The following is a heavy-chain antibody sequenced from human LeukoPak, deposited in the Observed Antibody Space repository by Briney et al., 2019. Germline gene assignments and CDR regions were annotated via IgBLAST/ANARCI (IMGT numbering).Heavy chain of an antibody. Sequence: SETLSLTCTVSGGSISSSSYYWGWIRQPPGKGLEWIGSIYYSGSTYYNPSLKSRVTISVDTSKNQFSLKLSSVTAADTAVYYCARFQLWQRHDFDYWGQGTLVTVSS. CDR2: IYYSGST. D-gene: IGHD5-18*01. CDR1: GGSISSSSYY. V-gene: IGHV4-39*07. CDR3: ARFQLWQRHDFDY. J-gene: IGHJ4*02.